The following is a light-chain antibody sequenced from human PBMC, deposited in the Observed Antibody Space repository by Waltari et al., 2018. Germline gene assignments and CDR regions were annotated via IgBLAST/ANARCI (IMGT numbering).Light chain of an antibody. Sequence: QSVLTQPPSASGTPGQRVSISCSGSHANLGSNYLYWYQQFPGMAPKLLIHRTNQRPSGVPDRFSGSKLGTSASLAISGLRSEDEAVYYCASWDDSHYVFGTGTKVTVL. CDR1: HANLGSNY. J-gene: IGLJ1*01. V-gene: IGLV1-47*01. CDR3: ASWDDSHYV. CDR2: RTN.